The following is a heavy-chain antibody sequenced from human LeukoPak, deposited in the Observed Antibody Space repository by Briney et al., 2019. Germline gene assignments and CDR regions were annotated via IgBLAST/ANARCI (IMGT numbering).Heavy chain of an antibody. Sequence: KSSETLSLTCTVSGGSISSSSYYWGWIRQPPGKGLEWIGSIYYSGSTYYNPSLKSRVTISVDTSKNQFSLKLSSVTAADTAVYYCSSPGYSSSWYYFDYWGQGTLVTVSS. D-gene: IGHD6-13*01. CDR1: GGSISSSSYY. CDR3: SSPGYSSSWYYFDY. CDR2: IYYSGST. V-gene: IGHV4-39*07. J-gene: IGHJ4*02.